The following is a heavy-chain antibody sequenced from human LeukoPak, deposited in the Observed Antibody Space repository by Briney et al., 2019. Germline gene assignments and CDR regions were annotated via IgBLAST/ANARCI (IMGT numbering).Heavy chain of an antibody. J-gene: IGHJ4*02. V-gene: IGHV3-43*01. CDR2: ISWDGDNT. Sequence: GGSLRLSCAASGFTFDDYNMHWVRQVPGKGLEWVSLISWDGDNTYYADSVKGRFTISRDNSKNSLYLQMNSLRTEDTALYYCTKDMFSGVAVPSGGFFDYWGQGTLVTVSS. D-gene: IGHD2-15*01. CDR3: TKDMFSGVAVPSGGFFDY. CDR1: GFTFDDYN.